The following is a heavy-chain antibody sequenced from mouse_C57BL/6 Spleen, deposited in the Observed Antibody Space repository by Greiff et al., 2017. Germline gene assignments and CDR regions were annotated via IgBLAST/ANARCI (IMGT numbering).Heavy chain of an antibody. CDR1: GYTFTSYT. CDR2: INPSSGYT. Sequence: QVHVKQSGAELARPGASVKMSCKASGYTFTSYTMHWVKQRPGQGLEWIGYINPSSGYTKYNQKFKDKDTLTADKSSSTAYMQLSSLTSEDAAVYYCARGPFYFDYWGQGTTLTVSS. CDR3: ARGPFYFDY. J-gene: IGHJ2*01. V-gene: IGHV1-4*01.